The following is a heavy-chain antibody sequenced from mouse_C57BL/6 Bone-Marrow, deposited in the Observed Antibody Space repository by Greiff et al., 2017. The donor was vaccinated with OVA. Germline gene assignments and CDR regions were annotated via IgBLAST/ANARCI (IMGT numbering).Heavy chain of an antibody. CDR3: TRELLRRYAMYY. V-gene: IGHV1-5*01. J-gene: IGHJ4*01. D-gene: IGHD1-1*01. CDR2: IYPGNSDT. Sequence: EVQLQQSGTVLARPGASVKMSCKTSGYTFTSYWMHWVKQRPGQGLEWIGAIYPGNSDTSYNQKFKGRAKLTAVTSASTAYMEISSLTNEDSAVYYCTRELLRRYAMYYWGQGTSVTVSS. CDR1: GYTFTSYW.